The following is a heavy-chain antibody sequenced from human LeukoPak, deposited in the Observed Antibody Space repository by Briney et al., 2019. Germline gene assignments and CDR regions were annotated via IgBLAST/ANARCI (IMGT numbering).Heavy chain of an antibody. CDR3: ARADYGVNSGFWGLFDY. V-gene: IGHV4-59*01. D-gene: IGHD4-17*01. CDR2: VPYSGTT. J-gene: IGHJ4*02. Sequence: SETLSLTCSVSGGSISTYYWSWIRPPAGKGLEWIGCVPYSGTTKYSPSLKSRVTISVDTSKNQFSLKLSSVTAADTAVYYCARADYGVNSGFWGLFDYWGQGTLVTVSS. CDR1: GGSISTYY.